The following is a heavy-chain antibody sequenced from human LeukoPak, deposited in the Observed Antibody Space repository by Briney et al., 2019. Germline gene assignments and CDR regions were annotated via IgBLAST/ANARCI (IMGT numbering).Heavy chain of an antibody. V-gene: IGHV4-61*01. CDR2: IHYSGSS. J-gene: IGHJ4*02. CDR1: GGSISSGSYY. D-gene: IGHD1-1*01. Sequence: SQTLSLTCTVSGGSISSGSYYWSWIRQPPGKGLEWIGYIHYSGSSNYNPSLKSRVTISLDTSKNQFSLKLSSVTAADTAVYYCAKTTQRKGFDYWGQGTLVTVSS. CDR3: AKTTQRKGFDY.